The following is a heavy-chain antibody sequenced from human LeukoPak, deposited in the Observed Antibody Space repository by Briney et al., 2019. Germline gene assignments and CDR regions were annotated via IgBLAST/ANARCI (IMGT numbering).Heavy chain of an antibody. CDR2: INPNSGGT. CDR3: ARDTSYGGNSIA. D-gene: IGHD4-23*01. V-gene: IGHV1-2*02. J-gene: IGHJ5*02. CDR1: GYTFTSYY. Sequence: ASVKVSCKASGYTFTSYYMHWVRQAPGQGLEWMGWINPNSGGTNYAQKFQGRVTMTRDTSIRAAYMELSSLRSDDTAVYYCARDTSYGGNSIAWGQGTLVTVSS.